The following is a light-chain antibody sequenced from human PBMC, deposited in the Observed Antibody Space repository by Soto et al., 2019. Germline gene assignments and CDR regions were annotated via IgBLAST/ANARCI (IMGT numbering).Light chain of an antibody. J-gene: IGKJ4*01. CDR1: QSVLYSSNNKNY. CDR3: QQYYTTPRT. V-gene: IGKV4-1*01. CDR2: WAS. Sequence: DIVMTQSPDSLAVSLGERATIHCKSSQSVLYSSNNKNYLAGYQQKPGQPPKLLISWASTRESGVPDRYSSSGSGTDFTLTISSLQAEDLAVYYCQQYYTTPRTVGVGTKVEIK.